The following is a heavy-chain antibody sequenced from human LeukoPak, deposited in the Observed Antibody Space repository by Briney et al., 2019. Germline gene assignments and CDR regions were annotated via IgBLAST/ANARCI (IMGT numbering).Heavy chain of an antibody. V-gene: IGHV3-30*04. CDR2: ISDDGSNK. D-gene: IGHD7-27*01. Sequence: PGGSLRLSCAASGFTFSSYAMHWVRQAPGKGLEWVAVISDDGSNKYYADSVKGRFTISRDNSKNTLYLQMNSLRAEDTAVYYCVREDWGSHDYWGQGTLVTVSS. J-gene: IGHJ4*02. CDR3: VREDWGSHDY. CDR1: GFTFSSYA.